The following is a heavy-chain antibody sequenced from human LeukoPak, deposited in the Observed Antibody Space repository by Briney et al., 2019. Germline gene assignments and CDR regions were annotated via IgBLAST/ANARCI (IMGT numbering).Heavy chain of an antibody. V-gene: IGHV4-59*08. CDR1: GGSLSSYY. J-gene: IGHJ4*02. D-gene: IGHD1-26*01. CDR2: IYYSGST. Sequence: SETLSLTCTVSGGSLSSYYWSWIRQPPGKGLEWIGYIYYSGSTNYNPSLKSRVTISVDTSKNQFSLKLSPVTAADTAVYYCARGGSYYGDYWGQGTLVTVSS. CDR3: ARGGSYYGDY.